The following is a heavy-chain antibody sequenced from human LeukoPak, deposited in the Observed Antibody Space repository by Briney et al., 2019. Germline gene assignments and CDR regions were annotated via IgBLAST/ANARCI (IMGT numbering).Heavy chain of an antibody. J-gene: IGHJ5*02. Sequence: SEILSLTCTVSGGSISSSSYYWGWIRQPPGKGLEWIGSIYYDGSTYFNPSLKTRVTISVDTSRNQFSLRLSSVTAADTAVYSCARRATSGWFDPWGQGTLVTVSS. CDR2: IYYDGST. D-gene: IGHD1-26*01. V-gene: IGHV4-39*01. CDR1: GGSISSSSYY. CDR3: ARRATSGWFDP.